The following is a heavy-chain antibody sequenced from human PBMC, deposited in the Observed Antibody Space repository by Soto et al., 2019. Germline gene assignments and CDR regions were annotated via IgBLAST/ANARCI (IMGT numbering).Heavy chain of an antibody. D-gene: IGHD4-17*01. CDR3: GRTTVTTAKYYYYYGMDV. CDR1: GGSISSGDYY. J-gene: IGHJ6*02. CDR2: IYYSGST. V-gene: IGHV4-30-4*01. Sequence: QVQLQESGPGLVKPSQTLSLTCTVSGGSISSGDYYWSWIRQPPVKGLEWSGYIYYSGSTYYNPSLTSRVTISVDTSKNQFSLKLSSVTAADTAVYYCGRTTVTTAKYYYYYGMDVWGQGTTVTVSS.